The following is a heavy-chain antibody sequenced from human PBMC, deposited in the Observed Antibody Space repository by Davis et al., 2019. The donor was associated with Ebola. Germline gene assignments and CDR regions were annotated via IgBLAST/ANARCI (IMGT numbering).Heavy chain of an antibody. D-gene: IGHD3-22*01. CDR1: GFTFSSYW. Sequence: PGGSLRLSCAASGFTFSSYWMSWVRQAPGKGLEWVANIKQDGSEKYYVDSVKGRFTISRDNAKNSLYLQMNSLRAEDTAVYYCARDCITMIVGAPADYWGQGTLVTVSS. J-gene: IGHJ4*02. V-gene: IGHV3-7*03. CDR3: ARDCITMIVGAPADY. CDR2: IKQDGSEK.